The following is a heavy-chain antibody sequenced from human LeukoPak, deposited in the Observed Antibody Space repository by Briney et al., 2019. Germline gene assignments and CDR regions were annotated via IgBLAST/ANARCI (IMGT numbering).Heavy chain of an antibody. V-gene: IGHV3-23*01. Sequence: PGGSLRLSCAASGFTFTSYTMSWAPQAQGRGRGWVSPIIGIGGVTYYADSVKGRFTISRDNSKNTLYLQMNSLRAEDTTVYYCAKDCSSTSCYDAFDIWGQGTMVTVSS. D-gene: IGHD2-2*01. CDR2: IIGIGGVT. CDR3: AKDCSSTSCYDAFDI. CDR1: GFTFTSYT. J-gene: IGHJ3*02.